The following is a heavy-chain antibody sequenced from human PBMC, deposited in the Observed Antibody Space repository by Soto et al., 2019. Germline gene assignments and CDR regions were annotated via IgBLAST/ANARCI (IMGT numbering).Heavy chain of an antibody. V-gene: IGHV4-39*01. D-gene: IGHD2-21*02. CDR3: ARHRIVVVTAIDY. J-gene: IGHJ4*02. Sequence: SEARPVRCSGSAGMLSRSEYLGGWLRQPPGKGLEWIGSIYYSGSTYYNPSLKSRVTISVDTSKNQFSLKLSSVTAADTAVYYCARHRIVVVTAIDYWGQGTLVTVS. CDR1: AGMLSRSEYL. CDR2: IYYSGST.